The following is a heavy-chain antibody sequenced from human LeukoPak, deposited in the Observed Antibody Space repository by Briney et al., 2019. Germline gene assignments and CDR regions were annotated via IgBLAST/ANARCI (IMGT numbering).Heavy chain of an antibody. Sequence: PGGSLRLSCAASGFTFSSYGMSWVRQAPGKGLEWVSAISGSGGSTYYADSVKGRFTISRDNAKNSLYLQMSSLRAEDTAVYYCARDHYNWNYYYYYMDVWGKGTTVTVSS. CDR3: ARDHYNWNYYYYYMDV. J-gene: IGHJ6*03. V-gene: IGHV3-23*01. D-gene: IGHD1-20*01. CDR2: ISGSGGST. CDR1: GFTFSSYG.